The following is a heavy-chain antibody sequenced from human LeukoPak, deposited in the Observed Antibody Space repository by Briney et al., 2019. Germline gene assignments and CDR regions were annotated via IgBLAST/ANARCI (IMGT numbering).Heavy chain of an antibody. CDR1: GGSISSSSYY. J-gene: IGHJ6*02. V-gene: IGHV4-39*02. D-gene: IGHD6-19*01. CDR2: IYYSGST. CDR3: ARDTAFGVAGYYYYGMDV. Sequence: SETLSLTCTVSGGSISSSSYYWGWIRQPPGKGLEWIGSIYYSGSTYYNPSLKSRVTISVDTSKNQFSLKLSSVTAADTAVYYCARDTAFGVAGYYYYGMDVWGQGTTVTVSS.